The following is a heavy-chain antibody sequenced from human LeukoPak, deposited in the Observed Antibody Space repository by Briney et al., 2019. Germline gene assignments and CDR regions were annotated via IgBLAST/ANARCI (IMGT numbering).Heavy chain of an antibody. CDR3: ARGAGFSSSAYSSSSGDY. V-gene: IGHV1-2*02. CDR2: INPNSGGT. J-gene: IGHJ4*02. Sequence: ASVKVSCKASGYTFTGYYMHWVRQAPGQGLEWMGWINPNSGGTNYAQKFQGRVTMTRDTSISTAYMELSRLRSDDTVVYYCARGAGFSSSAYSSSSGDYWGQGTLVTVSS. CDR1: GYTFTGYY. D-gene: IGHD6-6*01.